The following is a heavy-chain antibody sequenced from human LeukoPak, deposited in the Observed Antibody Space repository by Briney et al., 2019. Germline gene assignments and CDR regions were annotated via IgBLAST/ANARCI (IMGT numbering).Heavy chain of an antibody. V-gene: IGHV4-4*07. Sequence: SETLSLTCTVSGGSISSYYWSWIRQPAGKGLEWIGRIYTSGSTNYNPSLKSRVTMSVDTSKNQFSLSLSSVTAADTAMYFCARSSLAVYFDYWGQGTLVTASS. J-gene: IGHJ4*02. CDR3: ARSSLAVYFDY. CDR2: IYTSGST. CDR1: GGSISSYY.